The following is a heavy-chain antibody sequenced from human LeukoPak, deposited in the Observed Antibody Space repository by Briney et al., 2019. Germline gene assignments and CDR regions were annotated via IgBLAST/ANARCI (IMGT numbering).Heavy chain of an antibody. Sequence: SVRVSCKASGGTFSSYAISWVRQAPGQGLEWMGGIIPIFGTANYAQKFQGRVTITADESTSTAYMELSSLRSEDTAVYYCAREWVGQIGTGDYYFDYWGQGTLVTVSS. V-gene: IGHV1-69*13. J-gene: IGHJ4*02. CDR1: GGTFSSYA. D-gene: IGHD3-16*01. CDR2: IIPIFGTA. CDR3: AREWVGQIGTGDYYFDY.